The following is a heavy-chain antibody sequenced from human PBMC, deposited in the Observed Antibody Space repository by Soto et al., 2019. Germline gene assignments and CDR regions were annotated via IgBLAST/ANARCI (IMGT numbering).Heavy chain of an antibody. CDR3: ARLPSIAASRSWFDP. CDR1: GGSFSGYY. D-gene: IGHD6-25*01. J-gene: IGHJ5*02. CDR2: INHSGST. Sequence: SETLSLTCAVYGGSFSGYYWSWIRQPPGKGLEWIGEINHSGSTNYNPSLKSRVTISVDTSKNQFSLKLSSVTAADTAVYYCARLPSIAASRSWFDPWGQGTLVTVSS. V-gene: IGHV4-34*01.